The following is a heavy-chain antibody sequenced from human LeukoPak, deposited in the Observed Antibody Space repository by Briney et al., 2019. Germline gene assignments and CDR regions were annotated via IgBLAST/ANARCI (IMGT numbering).Heavy chain of an antibody. CDR3: ARDDSSGSHFDS. CDR2: ISPSSSFA. CDR1: GFMFNDYY. V-gene: IGHV3-11*05. D-gene: IGHD3-22*01. J-gene: IGHJ4*02. Sequence: PGGSLRLSCVTSGFMFNDYYMSWIRQAPGKGLEWISYISPSSSFANYAESIKGRFTTSRDNAKNSLFLYMNSLGAEDTAMYYCARDDSSGSHFDSRGQGTLVTVSS.